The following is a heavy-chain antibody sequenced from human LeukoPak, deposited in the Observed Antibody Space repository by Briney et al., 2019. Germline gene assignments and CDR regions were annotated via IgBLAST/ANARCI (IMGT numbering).Heavy chain of an antibody. Sequence: QTLSLTCAISGDSFSSNSAAWNWIRQSPSRGLEWLGRTYYRSKWYNDYAVSVKSRITINPDTSKNQFSLQLNSVTPEDTAVYYCARASSGSYYPDWYFDLWGRGTLVTVSS. CDR2: TYYRSKWYN. CDR1: GDSFSSNSAA. CDR3: ARASSGSYYPDWYFDL. V-gene: IGHV6-1*01. J-gene: IGHJ2*01. D-gene: IGHD1-26*01.